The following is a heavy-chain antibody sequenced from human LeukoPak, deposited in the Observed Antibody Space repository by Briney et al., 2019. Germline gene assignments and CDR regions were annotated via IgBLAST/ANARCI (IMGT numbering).Heavy chain of an antibody. D-gene: IGHD2-8*01. Sequence: GGSLRLSCAASGFTFSSYAMSWVRQAPGKGLEWVSAISGSGGSTYYADSVKGRFTISRDNAKNTLYLQMNSLRAEDTAVYYCARARCTNGVCYAHFDYWGQGTLVTVSS. V-gene: IGHV3-23*01. J-gene: IGHJ4*02. CDR3: ARARCTNGVCYAHFDY. CDR1: GFTFSSYA. CDR2: ISGSGGST.